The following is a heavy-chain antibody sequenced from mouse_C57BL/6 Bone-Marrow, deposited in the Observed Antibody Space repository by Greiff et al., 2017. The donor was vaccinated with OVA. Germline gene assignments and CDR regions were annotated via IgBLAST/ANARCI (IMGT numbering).Heavy chain of an antibody. CDR2: IDPNSGGT. D-gene: IGHD2-1*01. Sequence: VQLQQPGAELVKPGASVKLSCKASGYTFTSYWMNWVKQRPGRGLEWIGRIDPNSGGTKYNEKFKSKATLTVDKPSSTAYMQLSRLTSEDSAVYYCARGVGGNYAWDYYAMDYWGQGTSVTVSS. CDR3: ARGVGGNYAWDYYAMDY. J-gene: IGHJ4*01. CDR1: GYTFTSYW. V-gene: IGHV1-72*01.